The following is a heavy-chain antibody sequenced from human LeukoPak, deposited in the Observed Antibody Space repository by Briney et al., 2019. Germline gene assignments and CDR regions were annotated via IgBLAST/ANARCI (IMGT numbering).Heavy chain of an antibody. CDR3: ARETYYYDSSGYHDAFDI. Sequence: PSETLSLTCTVSGGSISSYYWSWIRQPPGKGLEWIGYIYYSGSTNYSPSLTSRVAISLDTSKNQFSLTLSSVTAADTAVYYCARETYYYDSSGYHDAFDIWGQGTMVTVSS. CDR1: GGSISSYY. J-gene: IGHJ3*02. V-gene: IGHV4-59*01. CDR2: IYYSGST. D-gene: IGHD3-22*01.